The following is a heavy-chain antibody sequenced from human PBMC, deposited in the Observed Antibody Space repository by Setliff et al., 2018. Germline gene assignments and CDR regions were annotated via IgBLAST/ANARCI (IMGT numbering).Heavy chain of an antibody. D-gene: IGHD3-10*01. CDR1: GGSISGDY. J-gene: IGHJ4*02. CDR2: INHSGST. CDR3: ARGYGSGSYYPY. Sequence: PSETLSLTCTVSGGSISGDYWSWIRQPPGKGLEWIGEINHSGSTNYNPSLKSRVTISVDTSKNQFSLKLSSVTAADTAVYYCARGYGSGSYYPYWGQGTLVTVSS. V-gene: IGHV4-34*01.